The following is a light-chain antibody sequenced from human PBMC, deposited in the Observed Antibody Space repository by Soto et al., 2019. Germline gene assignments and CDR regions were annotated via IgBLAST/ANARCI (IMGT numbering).Light chain of an antibody. J-gene: IGKJ4*01. V-gene: IGKV3-15*01. Sequence: IVRTHAPARLSVSPGEIATLSCRASQSVSSNLAWYQQKPGQAPRLLIYGASTRATGIPARLSGSGSGTEFTPTIRRLQSEDFAVYYCRQYNNWPLTLGGGTKVDIK. CDR3: RQYNNWPLT. CDR2: GAS. CDR1: QSVSSN.